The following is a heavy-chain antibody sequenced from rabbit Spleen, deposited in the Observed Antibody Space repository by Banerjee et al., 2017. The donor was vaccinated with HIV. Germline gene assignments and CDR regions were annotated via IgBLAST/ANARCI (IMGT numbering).Heavy chain of an antibody. CDR1: GVSFTGDSFSGDSY. V-gene: IGHV1S40*01. D-gene: IGHD6-1*01. CDR3: ARDLLYSGYIDYGYGTNL. J-gene: IGHJ4*01. Sequence: QSLEGSGGDLVKPGASLTLTCTASGVSFTGDSFSGDSYMCWVRQAPGKGLAWIVCIDSGSSGFTYSATWAKGRFTCSKTSSTTVTLQMTSLTVADTASYFCARDLLYSGYIDYGYGTNLWGQGTLVTVS. CDR2: IDSGSSGFT.